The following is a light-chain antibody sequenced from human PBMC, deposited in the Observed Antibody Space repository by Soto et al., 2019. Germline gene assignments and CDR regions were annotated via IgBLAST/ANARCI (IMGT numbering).Light chain of an antibody. Sequence: EVVMTPSPATLSVSPGVGARLSCWASQPVSDNLALYQQKPGQAPRLLIYGASARALGIPARFSGSGSGTEFTFTVTSLQTEDFAIYYCQQYAHWPITFGQGTRLANK. CDR1: QPVSDN. J-gene: IGKJ5*01. CDR3: QQYAHWPIT. CDR2: GAS. V-gene: IGKV3-15*01.